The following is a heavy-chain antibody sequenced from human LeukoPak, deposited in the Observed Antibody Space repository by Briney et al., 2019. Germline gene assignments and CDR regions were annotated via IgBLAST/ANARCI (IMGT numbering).Heavy chain of an antibody. J-gene: IGHJ5*02. V-gene: IGHV3-23*01. D-gene: IGHD3-9*01. CDR3: AKDRNYDILTGYNWFDP. CDR2: IIDSGGAT. Sequence: GRSLRLSCAASGFTFSTYAMSWVRQAPRKGLEWVSTIIDSGGATYYAESVKGRFTISRDNSKNTLCLQMNSLRAEDTATYYCAKDRNYDILTGYNWFDPWGQGTLVTVSS. CDR1: GFTFSTYA.